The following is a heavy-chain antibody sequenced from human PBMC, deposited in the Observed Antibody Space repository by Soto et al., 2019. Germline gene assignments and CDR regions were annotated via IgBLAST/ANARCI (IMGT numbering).Heavy chain of an antibody. CDR3: ARDRRGSSDY. CDR1: GFTFSSYA. V-gene: IGHV3-30-3*01. J-gene: IGHJ4*02. D-gene: IGHD1-26*01. CDR2: ISYDGSNK. Sequence: VGSLRLSCAASGFTFSSYAMHWVRQAPGKGLEWVAVISYDGSNKYYADSVKGRFTISRDNSKNTLYLQMNSLRAEDTAVYYCARDRRGSSDYWGQGTLVTVSS.